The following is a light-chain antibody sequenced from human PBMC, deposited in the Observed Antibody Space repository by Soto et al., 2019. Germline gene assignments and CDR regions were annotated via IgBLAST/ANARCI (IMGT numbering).Light chain of an antibody. CDR1: QSILFSSNNKNY. J-gene: IGKJ4*01. Sequence: DIVMTQSPDSLAVSLGERATINCKSSQSILFSSNNKNYLTWYQQKPGQPPKPLIYWASTRESRVPDRFSGRGSGTDFTLTISSLQAEDVAVYYCQQYYSTPVTFGGGTKVEIK. CDR3: QQYYSTPVT. CDR2: WAS. V-gene: IGKV4-1*01.